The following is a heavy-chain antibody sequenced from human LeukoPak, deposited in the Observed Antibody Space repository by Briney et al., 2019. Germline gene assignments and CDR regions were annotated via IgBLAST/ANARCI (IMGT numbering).Heavy chain of an antibody. CDR1: GFTLSGYA. CDR2: VSGSGGST. CDR3: AKVYGSGSYYGNYCDY. Sequence: GGSLRLSCAASGFTLSGYAMSWVRQAPGKGLEWVSGVSGSGGSTYYEDSVKGRFTISRDNSKNTLYLQMNSLRAEDTAVYYCAKVYGSGSYYGNYCDYWGQGTLVTVSS. D-gene: IGHD3-10*01. J-gene: IGHJ4*02. V-gene: IGHV3-23*01.